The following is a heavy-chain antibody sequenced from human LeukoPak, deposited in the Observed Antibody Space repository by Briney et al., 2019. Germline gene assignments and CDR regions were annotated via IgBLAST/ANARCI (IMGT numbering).Heavy chain of an antibody. CDR2: ISGSGGST. J-gene: IGHJ6*02. V-gene: IGHV3-23*01. CDR3: AKSSIAASGDYYYYGMDV. D-gene: IGHD6-13*01. CDR1: GFTFSSYA. Sequence: PGGSLRLSCAASGFTFSSYAMSWVRQAPGKGLEWVSAISGSGGSTYYADSVKGRFTISRDNSKNTLYLQMNSLRAEDTAVYYCAKSSIAASGDYYYYGMDVWGQGTTVTVSS.